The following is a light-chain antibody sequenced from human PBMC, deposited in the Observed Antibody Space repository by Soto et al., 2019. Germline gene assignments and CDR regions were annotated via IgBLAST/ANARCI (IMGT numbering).Light chain of an antibody. CDR3: QQSYSTPRWT. Sequence: DIQMTQSPSSLSASVGDRVTITCRASQSISSYLNWYQQKPGKAPKLLIYAASSLQSGVPSRFSGSGSGKDFTLNISSLQPEDFATYYCQQSYSTPRWTFGQGTKVDIK. CDR2: AAS. J-gene: IGKJ1*01. V-gene: IGKV1-39*01. CDR1: QSISSY.